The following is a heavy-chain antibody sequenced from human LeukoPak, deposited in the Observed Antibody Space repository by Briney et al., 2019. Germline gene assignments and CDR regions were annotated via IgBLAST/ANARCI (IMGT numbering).Heavy chain of an antibody. Sequence: GGSLRLSCAASGLSISDYWMHWVRQAPGKWLVWVSCINSDGSDTTYADSVKGRFTISRDNAKNMLYLQMSSLTAEDTAVYYCARDRPFSGSYLGFDPWGQGTLVTVSS. V-gene: IGHV3-74*01. CDR1: GLSISDYW. D-gene: IGHD1-26*01. CDR2: INSDGSDT. J-gene: IGHJ5*02. CDR3: ARDRPFSGSYLGFDP.